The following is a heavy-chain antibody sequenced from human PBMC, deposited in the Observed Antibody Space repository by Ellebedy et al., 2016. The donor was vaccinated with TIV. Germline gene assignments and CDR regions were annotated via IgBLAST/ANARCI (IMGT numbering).Heavy chain of an antibody. V-gene: IGHV3-30*02. CDR1: GFTFSSYG. D-gene: IGHD3-16*01. CDR3: ARDWGTTGVAFDY. J-gene: IGHJ4*02. CDR2: IRYDGSNK. Sequence: PGGSLRLSCAASGFTFSSYGMHWVRKAPGKGLEWVAFIRYDGSNKYYADSVKGRFTISRDNAKNSLYLQMNSLRAEDTAVYYCARDWGTTGVAFDYWGQGTLVTVSS.